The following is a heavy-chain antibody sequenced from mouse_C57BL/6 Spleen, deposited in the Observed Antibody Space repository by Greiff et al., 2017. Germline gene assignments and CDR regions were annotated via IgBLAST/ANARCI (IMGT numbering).Heavy chain of an antibody. CDR3: ARGDDYDGRPYVDY. CDR2: INPGSGGT. CDR1: GYAFTNYL. V-gene: IGHV1-54*01. J-gene: IGHJ2*01. Sequence: QVQLQQSGAELVRPGTSVKVSCKASGYAFTNYLIEWVKQRPGQGLEWIGVINPGSGGTNYNEKFKGKATLTADKSSSTAYMQLSSLTSEDSAVYFCARGDDYDGRPYVDYWGQGTTLTVSS. D-gene: IGHD2-4*01.